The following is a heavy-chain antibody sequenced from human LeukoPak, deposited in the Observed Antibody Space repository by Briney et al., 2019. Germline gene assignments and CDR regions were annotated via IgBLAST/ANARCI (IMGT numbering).Heavy chain of an antibody. CDR1: GGSISSSSYY. J-gene: IGHJ4*02. Sequence: KPSETLSLTCTVSGGSISSSSYYWGWIRQPPGKGLEWIGSIYYSGSTYYNPSLKSRVTISVDTSKNQFSLKLSSVTAADTAVYYCARSQYYDFWSGYYTPFDYWGQGTLVTVSS. D-gene: IGHD3-3*01. CDR3: ARSQYYDFWSGYYTPFDY. V-gene: IGHV4-39*07. CDR2: IYYSGST.